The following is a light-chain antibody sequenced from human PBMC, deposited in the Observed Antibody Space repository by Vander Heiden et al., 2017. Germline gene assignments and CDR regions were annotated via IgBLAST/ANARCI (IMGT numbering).Light chain of an antibody. J-gene: IGLJ2*01. Sequence: QLVLTQSPSASASLGASVKLTCTLSSGHRSYAIAWHQQQPEKGPRYLMKLNSDGSHSKGDGIPDRFSGSSSGAERYLTISSLQSEDEADYYCQTWGTGLFGGGTKLTVL. CDR2: LNSDGSH. CDR1: SGHRSYA. CDR3: QTWGTGL. V-gene: IGLV4-69*01.